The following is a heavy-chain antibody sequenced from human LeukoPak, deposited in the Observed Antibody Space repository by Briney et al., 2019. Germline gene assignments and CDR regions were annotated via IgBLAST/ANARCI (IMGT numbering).Heavy chain of an antibody. CDR3: AKDAQRGFDYSNSLQN. Sequence: GGSLTLSCAASGFTFSHYGMHWVRQTPGAGPEWVAVIWSDGSDKYYAKSVKGRFTISRDNSKNSLFLQMNSLRAEDTAVYYCAKDAQRGFDYSNSLQNWGQGILVTVSS. J-gene: IGHJ1*01. CDR1: GFTFSHYG. V-gene: IGHV3-33*06. D-gene: IGHD4-11*01. CDR2: IWSDGSDK.